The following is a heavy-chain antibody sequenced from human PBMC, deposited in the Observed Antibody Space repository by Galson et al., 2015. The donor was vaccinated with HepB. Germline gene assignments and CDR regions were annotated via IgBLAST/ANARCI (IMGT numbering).Heavy chain of an antibody. D-gene: IGHD3-10*01. J-gene: IGHJ3*02. CDR2: IDPSDSYT. CDR1: GYSFSNSW. V-gene: IGHV5-10-1*01. CDR3: ARHRPFYHGSGSFPDTFDI. Sequence: QSGAEVKKAGESLRISCKGPGYSFSNSWISWVRQMPGKGLEWMGRIDPSDSYTNYSPSMQGHVIISADKSISTAYLQWSTLKASDTAMYYCARHRPFYHGSGSFPDTFDIWGQGTMVTVSS.